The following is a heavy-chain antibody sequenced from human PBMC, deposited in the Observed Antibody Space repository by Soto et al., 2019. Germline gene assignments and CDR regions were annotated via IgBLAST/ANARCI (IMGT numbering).Heavy chain of an antibody. CDR1: GYTFTSYW. CDR3: ARHGVGDILTGQPDY. Sequence: KVSCKASGYTFTSYWIGWVRQMPGKGLEWMGIIYPGDSDTRYSPSFQGQVTISADKSISTAYLQWSSLKASDTAMYYCARHGVGDILTGQPDYWGQGTLVTVSS. D-gene: IGHD3-9*01. J-gene: IGHJ4*02. V-gene: IGHV5-51*01. CDR2: IYPGDSDT.